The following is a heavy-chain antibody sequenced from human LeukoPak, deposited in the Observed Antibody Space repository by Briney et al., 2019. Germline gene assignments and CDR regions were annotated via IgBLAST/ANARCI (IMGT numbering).Heavy chain of an antibody. V-gene: IGHV3-21*01. CDR2: ISSSSSYI. J-gene: IGHJ6*03. D-gene: IGHD1-26*01. Sequence: GGSLRLSCAASGFTFSSYSMNWVRQAPGKGLEWVSSISSSSSYIYYADSVKGRFTISRDSAKNSLYLQMNSLRAEDTAVYYCARAQWGYYYYYMDVWGKGTTVTVSS. CDR1: GFTFSSYS. CDR3: ARAQWGYYYYYMDV.